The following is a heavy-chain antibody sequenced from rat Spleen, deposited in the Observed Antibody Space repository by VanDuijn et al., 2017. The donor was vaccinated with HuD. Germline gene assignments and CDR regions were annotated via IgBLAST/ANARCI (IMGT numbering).Heavy chain of an antibody. V-gene: IGHV5S23*01. Sequence: EVQLVESGGGLVQPGRSLKLSCAASGFTYSNYVMAWVRQAPTKGLEWVASISTGGGGTYYPDSVKGRCTISRDNAKSTLYLQMDSLTSEDTATYYCARHHYDGYYHGPVLGVMDAWGQGASVTVSS. CDR1: GFTYSNYV. CDR2: ISTGGGGT. CDR3: ARHHYDGYYHGPVLGVMDA. J-gene: IGHJ4*01. D-gene: IGHD1-12*03.